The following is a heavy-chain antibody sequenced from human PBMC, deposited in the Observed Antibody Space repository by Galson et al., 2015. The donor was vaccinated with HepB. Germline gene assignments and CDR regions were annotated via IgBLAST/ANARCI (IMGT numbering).Heavy chain of an antibody. CDR2: VDPSGGET. D-gene: IGHD1-26*01. J-gene: IGHJ3*02. CDR1: GYNFINFF. V-gene: IGHV1-46*01. Sequence: SVKVSCKASGYNFINFFIHWVRQAPGQGLEWMGMVDPSGGETIYAQKFLGRVTMTAETSTSTVYMDLARLRSDDTAVYYRARMGHSFDIWGQGTLVSVSS. CDR3: ARMGHSFDI.